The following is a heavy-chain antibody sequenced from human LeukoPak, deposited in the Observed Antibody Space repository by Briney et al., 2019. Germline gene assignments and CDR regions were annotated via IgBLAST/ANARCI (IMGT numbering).Heavy chain of an antibody. CDR3: ARDPYGDYLDY. CDR1: GYTFTGYY. V-gene: IGHV1-2*02. J-gene: IGHJ4*02. D-gene: IGHD4-17*01. CDR2: INPNSGGT. Sequence: ASVKVSCKASGYTFTGYYIHWVRQAPGQGLEWMGRINPNSGGTNYALNFQGRVTMTRDTSISTAYMELSRLRSDDTAVYYCARDPYGDYLDYWGQGTLVTVSS.